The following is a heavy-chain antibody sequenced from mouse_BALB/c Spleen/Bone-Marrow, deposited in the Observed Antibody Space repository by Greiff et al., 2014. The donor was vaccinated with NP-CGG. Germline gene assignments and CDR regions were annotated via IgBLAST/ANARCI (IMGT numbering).Heavy chain of an antibody. CDR2: IWGDGST. J-gene: IGHJ2*01. D-gene: IGHD1-1*01. CDR3: ARFYYCLDY. CDR1: GFSLTGYG. V-gene: IGHV2-6-7*01. Sequence: VKLVESGPGLVAPSQSLSITCTVSGFSLTGYGVSWVRQPPGKGLEWLGMIWGDGSTDYNSALKSRLNISKDNSKSQVFLKMSNLQTDDTARYYCARFYYCLDYWGQGTTLTVSS.